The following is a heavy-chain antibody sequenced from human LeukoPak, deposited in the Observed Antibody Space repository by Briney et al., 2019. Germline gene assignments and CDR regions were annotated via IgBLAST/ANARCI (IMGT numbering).Heavy chain of an antibody. D-gene: IGHD3-16*01. Sequence: SETLSLTCTVSGGSISSSNYYWGWIRQPPGKGLEWLGSIYYSGSTYYNPSLKSRVTISVDTSKNQFSLKLSSVTAADTAVYYCAHFRGGSFDFWGQGTMVTVSS. J-gene: IGHJ3*01. V-gene: IGHV4-39*01. CDR2: IYYSGST. CDR1: GGSISSSNYY. CDR3: AHFRGGSFDF.